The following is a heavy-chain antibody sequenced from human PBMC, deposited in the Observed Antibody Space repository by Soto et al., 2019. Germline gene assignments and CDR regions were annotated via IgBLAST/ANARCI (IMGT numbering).Heavy chain of an antibody. J-gene: IGHJ4*02. CDR3: VREIVGASHYFDY. Sequence: KPGGSLRLSCAASGFTFSYFTMNWVRQAPGRGLECVSSISSTSGYVYYADSVKGRFTISRDNAKDSMYLEMNSLRAEDTAMYYCVREIVGASHYFDYWGQGTPVTVSS. CDR2: ISSTSGYV. V-gene: IGHV3-21*01. CDR1: GFTFSYFT. D-gene: IGHD1-26*01.